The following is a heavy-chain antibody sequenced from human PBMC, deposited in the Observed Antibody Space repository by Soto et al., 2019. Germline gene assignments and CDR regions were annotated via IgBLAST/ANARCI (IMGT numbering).Heavy chain of an antibody. V-gene: IGHV1-69*01. CDR2: IIPIFGTP. J-gene: IGHJ3*02. CDR3: ARGNVDTDMVIGAFDI. D-gene: IGHD5-18*01. Sequence: QGQLVQSGAEVKKPGSSVKVSCKASGGTFSNYAISWVRQAPGQGREWMGGIIPIFGTPNYAQKFQGRVTITADQPTSTAHMEMSSLRSEDTAVYYCARGNVDTDMVIGAFDIWGQGTMVTVSS. CDR1: GGTFSNYA.